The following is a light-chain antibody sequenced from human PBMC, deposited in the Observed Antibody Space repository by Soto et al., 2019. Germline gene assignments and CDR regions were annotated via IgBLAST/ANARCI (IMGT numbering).Light chain of an antibody. J-gene: IGKJ5*01. CDR1: QGISSY. CDR3: QQLNSYPIT. V-gene: IGKV1-9*01. Sequence: DIQMTQSPSSLPASVGDRVTITCRASQGISSYLAWYQQKPGKASKLLIYAASTLQSGVPSRFSGSGSGTDFTLTISSLQPEDFATYYCQQLNSYPITFGQGTRLEIK. CDR2: AAS.